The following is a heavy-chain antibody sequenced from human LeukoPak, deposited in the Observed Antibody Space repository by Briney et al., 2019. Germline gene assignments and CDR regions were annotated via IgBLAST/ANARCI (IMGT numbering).Heavy chain of an antibody. CDR1: GGYFSGFY. CDR3: AKGKAGHYHSVTDEYYYYMDV. CDR2: ISYSGTT. J-gene: IGHJ6*03. D-gene: IGHD3-9*01. V-gene: IGHV4-34*01. Sequence: SETLSLTCVVDGGYFSGFYWTGVRQAPGKGLEWIGEISYSGTTKYNPSLKSRVTIEVDTSKKQISLNLSTVTAADTAVYYCAKGKAGHYHSVTDEYYYYMDVWGKGTTVIVSS.